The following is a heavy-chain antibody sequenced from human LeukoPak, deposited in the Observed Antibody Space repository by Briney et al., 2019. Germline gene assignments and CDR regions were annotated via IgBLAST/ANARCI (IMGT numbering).Heavy chain of an antibody. V-gene: IGHV4-59*08. CDR1: GDSVSSDY. CDR3: AGRGQRYFRD. J-gene: IGHJ1*01. CDR2: VYHSGTT. Sequence: PSETLSLTCTVSGDSVSSDYWSWIRQPPGKRLEWIGYVYHSGTTAYNPSLKSRLTISLDTSKNQFSLNLTSVTAADTAVYYCAGRGQRYFRDWGQGILVTVSS.